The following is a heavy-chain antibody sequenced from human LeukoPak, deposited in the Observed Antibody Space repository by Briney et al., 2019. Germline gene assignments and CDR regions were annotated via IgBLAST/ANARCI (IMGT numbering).Heavy chain of an antibody. J-gene: IGHJ5*02. CDR1: GGSFSGYY. D-gene: IGHD6-19*01. CDR2: INHSGST. CDR3: ARGGSFHWFDP. Sequence: SETLSLTCAVYGGSFSGYYWSWIRQPPGKGLEWIGEINHSGSTNYNPSLKSRVTISVDTSKNQFSLKLSSVTAADTAVYYRARGGSFHWFDPWGQGTLVTVSS. V-gene: IGHV4-34*01.